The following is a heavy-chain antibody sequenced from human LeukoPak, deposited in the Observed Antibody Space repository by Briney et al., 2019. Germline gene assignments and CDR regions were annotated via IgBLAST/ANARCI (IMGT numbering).Heavy chain of an antibody. J-gene: IGHJ4*02. Sequence: PGGSLRLSCAASGFTFSSYAMSWVRQAPGKGLEWASAISGSGGSTYYADSVKGRFTISRDNSKNTLYLQMNSLRAEDTAVYYCAKVGYDFWSGSDYWGQGTLVTVSS. CDR1: GFTFSSYA. D-gene: IGHD3-3*01. CDR2: ISGSGGST. V-gene: IGHV3-23*01. CDR3: AKVGYDFWSGSDY.